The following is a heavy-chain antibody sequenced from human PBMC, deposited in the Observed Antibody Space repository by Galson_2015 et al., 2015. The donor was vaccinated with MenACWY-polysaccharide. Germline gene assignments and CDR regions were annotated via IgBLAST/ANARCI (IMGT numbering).Heavy chain of an antibody. CDR3: VKNGYTGSSYGYFDS. Sequence: SLRLSCAASGFTFSTYAMHWVRQAPGQGLEWMATISSSGDDKYYADSVKGRFTISRDNSNNTLYLEMSRLRAGDTAVYYCVKNGYTGSSYGYFDSWGQGTLGTVSS. CDR1: GFTFSTYA. CDR2: ISSSGDDK. V-gene: IGHV3-30*18. J-gene: IGHJ4*02. D-gene: IGHD1-26*01.